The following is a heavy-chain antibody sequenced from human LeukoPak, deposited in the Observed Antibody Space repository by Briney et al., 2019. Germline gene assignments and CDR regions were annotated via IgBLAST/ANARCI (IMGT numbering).Heavy chain of an antibody. CDR1: GGSITTNNYY. CDR2: ISYSGST. J-gene: IGHJ3*02. CDR3: ARILAYCSSTSCYLRSFLSTPNNDAFDI. V-gene: IGHV4-39*01. D-gene: IGHD2-2*01. Sequence: SETLSLTCTVSGGSITTNNYYWGWIRQPPGKGLEWIGMISYSGSTYYNPSLKSRVTISGETSKNQFSLKVRSVTAADTAVYYCARILAYCSSTSCYLRSFLSTPNNDAFDIWGQGTMVTVSS.